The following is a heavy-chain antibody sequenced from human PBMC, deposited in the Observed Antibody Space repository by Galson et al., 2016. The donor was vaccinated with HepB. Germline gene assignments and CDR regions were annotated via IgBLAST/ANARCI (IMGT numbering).Heavy chain of an antibody. CDR3: VRESWYFDH. J-gene: IGHJ2*01. Sequence: SLRLSCAASGFTYVSHWMDWVRQAPGRGPEWVANIKEDGSKKNYLDSVKGRFTISRDNAKNSVYLEMNSLRAEETAIYFCVRESWYFDHWGRGTLVTVSS. V-gene: IGHV3-7*01. CDR1: GFTYVSHW. CDR2: IKEDGSKK.